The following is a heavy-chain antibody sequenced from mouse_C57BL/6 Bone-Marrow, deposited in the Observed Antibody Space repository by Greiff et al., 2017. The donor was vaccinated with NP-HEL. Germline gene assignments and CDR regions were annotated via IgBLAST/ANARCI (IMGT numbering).Heavy chain of an antibody. CDR1: GYTFTSYW. J-gene: IGHJ2*01. V-gene: IGHV1-52*01. Sequence: VQLQQPGAELVRPGSSVKLSCKASGYTFTSYWMHWVKQRPIQGLEWIGNIDPSDSETPYNQKFKDKATLTVYKSSSTAYMQLSSLTSEDSAVYYCARGHYGPYFDYWGQGTTLTVSS. CDR2: IDPSDSET. D-gene: IGHD1-1*01. CDR3: ARGHYGPYFDY.